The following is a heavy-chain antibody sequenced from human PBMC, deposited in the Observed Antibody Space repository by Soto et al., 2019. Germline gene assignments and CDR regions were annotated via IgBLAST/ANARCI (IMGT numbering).Heavy chain of an antibody. J-gene: IGHJ3*01. CDR2: IIPIFGTA. D-gene: IGHD1-26*01. CDR1: GGTFSSYA. CDR3: PKSQSGSFFAAFDL. Sequence: ASVKFSCRASGGTFSSYAISWVRQAPGQGLEWMGGIIPIFGTANYSQKFQGRVTITADESTSTAYMELSSLRVEDTALYYCPKSQSGSFFAAFDLCGQGTMVTVSS. V-gene: IGHV1-69*13.